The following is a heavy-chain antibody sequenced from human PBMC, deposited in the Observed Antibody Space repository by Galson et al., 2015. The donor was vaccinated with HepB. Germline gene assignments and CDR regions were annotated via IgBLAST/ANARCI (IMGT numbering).Heavy chain of an antibody. V-gene: IGHV7-4-1*02. CDR2: INTNTGNP. J-gene: IGHJ6*03. CDR1: GYTFTSYA. D-gene: IGHD6-6*01. CDR3: ASSLGDYSSSSFYYYYMDV. Sequence: SVKVSCKASGYTFTSYAMNWVRQAPGQGLEWMGWINTNTGNPTYAQGFTGRFVFSLDTSVSTAYLQISSLKAEDTAVYYCASSLGDYSSSSFYYYYMDVWGKGTTVTVSS.